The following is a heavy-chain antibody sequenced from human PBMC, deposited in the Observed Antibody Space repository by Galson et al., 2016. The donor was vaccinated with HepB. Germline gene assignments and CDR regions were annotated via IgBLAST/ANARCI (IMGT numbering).Heavy chain of an antibody. V-gene: IGHV4-38-2*02. Sequence: SETLFLTCNVSRYSISSGHQWSWIRQPPGKGLEWIGTIYYSGSTYYNPSLKSRVTLSADTSQNQFSLMLSTLTAADPAVYYCARSRGTYLAYDGMDVWGQGTTVTVSS. CDR3: ARSRGTYLAYDGMDV. CDR2: IYYSGST. J-gene: IGHJ6*02. D-gene: IGHD3-10*01. CDR1: RYSISSGHQ.